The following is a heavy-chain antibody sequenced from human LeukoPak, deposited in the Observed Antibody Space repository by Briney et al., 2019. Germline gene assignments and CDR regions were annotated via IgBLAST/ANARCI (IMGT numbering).Heavy chain of an antibody. V-gene: IGHV1-46*01. CDR1: GYTFTSYY. Sequence: ASVKVSCKASGYTFTSYYMHWVRQAPGQGLEWMGIINPSGGSTSYAQKFQGRVTMTRDTSTGTVYMELSSLRSEDTAVYYCARGGVVAATRRWYYFDYWGQGTLVTVSS. J-gene: IGHJ4*02. CDR3: ARGGVVAATRRWYYFDY. D-gene: IGHD2-15*01. CDR2: INPSGGST.